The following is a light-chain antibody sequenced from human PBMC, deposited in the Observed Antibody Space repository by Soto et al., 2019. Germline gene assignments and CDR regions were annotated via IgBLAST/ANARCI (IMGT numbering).Light chain of an antibody. CDR1: QTVNNYY. J-gene: IGKJ1*01. CDR2: GAS. CDR3: QQYGYSPWT. V-gene: IGKV3-20*01. Sequence: EIVLPQSPGTLSLSALERXTVXGSTSQTVNNYYFAWYQQKPGQSPRLLIYGASSRAAGIPDRFSGSGSGTDFTLTISRLEPEDFAVYYCQQYGYSPWTFGQGTKVDIK.